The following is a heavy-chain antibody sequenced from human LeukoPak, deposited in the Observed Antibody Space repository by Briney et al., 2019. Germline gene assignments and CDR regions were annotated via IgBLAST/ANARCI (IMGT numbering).Heavy chain of an antibody. CDR3: AKWLVPTPAPIAAADH. J-gene: IGHJ4*02. V-gene: IGHV3-23*01. D-gene: IGHD6-13*01. Sequence: GGSLRLSCAASGFTFSSHAMSWVRQAPGKGLEWVSTISGSGGSTYYADSVKGRFAISRDNSKNTLYLQMNSLRAEDTAVYYCAKWLVPTPAPIAAADHWGQGTLVTVSS. CDR2: ISGSGGST. CDR1: GFTFSSHA.